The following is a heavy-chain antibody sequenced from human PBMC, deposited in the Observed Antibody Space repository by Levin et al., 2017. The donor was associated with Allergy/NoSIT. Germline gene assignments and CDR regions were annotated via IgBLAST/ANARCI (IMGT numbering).Heavy chain of an antibody. CDR1: GFTFSSYS. V-gene: IGHV3-48*02. CDR3: ARQGGRYYFDY. Sequence: GASVKVSCAASGFTFSSYSMNWVRQAPGKGLEWVSYISSSSSTIYYADSVKGRFTISRDNAKNSLYLHMNSLRDEDTAVYYCARQGGRYYFDYWGQGTLVTVSS. J-gene: IGHJ4*02. CDR2: ISSSSSTI. D-gene: IGHD2-15*01.